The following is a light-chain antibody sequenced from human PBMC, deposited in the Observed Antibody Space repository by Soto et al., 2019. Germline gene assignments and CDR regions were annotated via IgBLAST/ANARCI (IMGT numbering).Light chain of an antibody. V-gene: IGKV3-15*01. CDR2: DAS. CDR3: QQYNEWPLT. J-gene: IGKJ4*01. Sequence: EKVMTQSPATLSVSPGERATLSCRASQSVRSNLAWYQQKPGQALRLLIYDASTRATGIPARFSGSGSGTEFTLIISGLQSEDFAVYYCQQYNEWPLTFGGGTKVDIK. CDR1: QSVRSN.